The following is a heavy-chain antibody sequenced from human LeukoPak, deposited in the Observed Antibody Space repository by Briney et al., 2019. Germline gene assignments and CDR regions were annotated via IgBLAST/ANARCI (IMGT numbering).Heavy chain of an antibody. Sequence: GGSLRLSCAASGFTFSSYWMSWVRQAPGTGLEWVANIKQDGSEKYYVDSVKGRFTISRDNAKNSLYLQMNSLRAEDTAVYYCARDWGSRGSNWFDHWGQGTLVTVSS. CDR2: IKQDGSEK. D-gene: IGHD3-16*01. CDR1: GFTFSSYW. V-gene: IGHV3-7*01. CDR3: ARDWGSRGSNWFDH. J-gene: IGHJ5*02.